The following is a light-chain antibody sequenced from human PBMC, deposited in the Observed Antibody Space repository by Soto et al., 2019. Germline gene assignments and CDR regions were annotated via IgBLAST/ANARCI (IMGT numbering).Light chain of an antibody. CDR2: AAS. CDR3: QQLNSYPRYT. CDR1: QGISSY. J-gene: IGKJ2*01. Sequence: DIQLTQSPSFLSASVGDRVTITCRASQGISSYLDWYQQKPGKAPKLLIYAASTLQSGVPSRFSGSGSGTEFTLTISSLQPEDFATYYCQQLNSYPRYTFGQGTKLDIK. V-gene: IGKV1-9*01.